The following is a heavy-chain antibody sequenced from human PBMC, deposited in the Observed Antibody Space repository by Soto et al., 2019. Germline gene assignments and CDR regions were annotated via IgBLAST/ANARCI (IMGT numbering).Heavy chain of an antibody. V-gene: IGHV3-7*01. Sequence: GGSPRLSCAASGFTFSSYWMSWVRQAPGKGLEWVANIKQDGSEKYYVDSVKGRFTISRDNAKNSLYLQMNSLRAEDTAVYYCARDFGLRYCSGGSCYSGSFDYWGQGTLVTVSS. D-gene: IGHD2-15*01. CDR3: ARDFGLRYCSGGSCYSGSFDY. CDR1: GFTFSSYW. J-gene: IGHJ4*02. CDR2: IKQDGSEK.